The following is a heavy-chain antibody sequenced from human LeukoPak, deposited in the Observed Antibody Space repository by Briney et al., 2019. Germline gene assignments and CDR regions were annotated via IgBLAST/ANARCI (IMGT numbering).Heavy chain of an antibody. CDR1: GYSIRSGYH. J-gene: IGHJ4*02. Sequence: KTSETLSLTCSVSGYSIRSGYHWAWIRQPPGKGLEWIGSINYSEKPYYNPSLKSRVTISLNTSKNQFSLKLNSVTAADTAVYYCARISLTGYAPISGYFDYWGQGTLVTVSS. D-gene: IGHD3-9*01. CDR2: INYSEKP. V-gene: IGHV4-38-2*02. CDR3: ARISLTGYAPISGYFDY.